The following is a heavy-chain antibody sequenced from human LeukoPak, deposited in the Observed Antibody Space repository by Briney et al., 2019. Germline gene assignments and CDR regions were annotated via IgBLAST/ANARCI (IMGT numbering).Heavy chain of an antibody. D-gene: IGHD4-11*01. V-gene: IGHV1-69*01. CDR2: IIPIFGTA. CDR3: ARGGSVTVTARGWFDP. J-gene: IGHJ5*02. CDR1: GGTFSSYA. Sequence: SVKVYCKASGGTFSSYAISWVRQAPGQGLEWMGGIIPIFGTANYAQKFQGRVTITADESTSTAYMELSSLRSEDTAVYYCARGGSVTVTARGWFDPWGQGTLVTVSS.